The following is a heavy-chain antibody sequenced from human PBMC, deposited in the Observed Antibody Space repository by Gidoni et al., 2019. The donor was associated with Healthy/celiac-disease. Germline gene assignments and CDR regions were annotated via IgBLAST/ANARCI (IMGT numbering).Heavy chain of an antibody. J-gene: IGHJ6*02. CDR1: GRPVRSRRYH. Sequence: QVQLQESGPGLVKASETLSLTCSVYGRPVRSRRYHWGWTRQPPGKGLEWIGSIYYRGSTYYNPPLKSRVTISVDTSENQFSLKLNSVTAADTAVYYCARTLHMITFGGATLYGMDVWGQGTTVTVSS. D-gene: IGHD3-16*01. CDR3: ARTLHMITFGGATLYGMDV. CDR2: IYYRGST. V-gene: IGHV4-39*01.